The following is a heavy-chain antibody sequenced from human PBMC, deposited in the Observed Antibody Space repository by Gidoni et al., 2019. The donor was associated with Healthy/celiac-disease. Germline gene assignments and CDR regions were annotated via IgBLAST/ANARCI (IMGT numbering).Heavy chain of an antibody. CDR3: ARVSTYYDILTGHSWYFDY. D-gene: IGHD3-9*01. CDR2: IYYSGST. Sequence: QLQLQESGPGLVKPSATLSLTCTVSGGSLSSSSYYWGWIRQPPGKGLEWIGSIYYSGSTYYNPSLKSRVTISVDTSKNQFSLKLSSVTAADTAVYYCARVSTYYDILTGHSWYFDYWGQGTLVTVSS. J-gene: IGHJ4*02. CDR1: GGSLSSSSYY. V-gene: IGHV4-39*07.